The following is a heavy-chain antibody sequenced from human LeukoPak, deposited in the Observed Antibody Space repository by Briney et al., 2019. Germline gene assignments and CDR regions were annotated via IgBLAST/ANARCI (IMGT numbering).Heavy chain of an antibody. Sequence: PGGSLRLSCAASGFTFSSYGMHWVRQAPGKGLEWVAVIWYDGSNKYYADSVKGRFTISRDNSKNTLYLQMNSLRAEDTAVYYCARGAYDSSGYPFDYWGQGTLVTVSS. J-gene: IGHJ4*02. D-gene: IGHD3-22*01. CDR1: GFTFSSYG. V-gene: IGHV3-33*01. CDR3: ARGAYDSSGYPFDY. CDR2: IWYDGSNK.